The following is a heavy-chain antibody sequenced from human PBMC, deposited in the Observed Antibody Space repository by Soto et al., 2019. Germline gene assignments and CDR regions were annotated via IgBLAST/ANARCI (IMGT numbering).Heavy chain of an antibody. CDR1: GGTFSSYA. D-gene: IGHD4-17*01. Sequence: ASVKVSCKASGGTFSSYAISWVRQAPGQGLEWMGGIIPIFGTANYAQKFQGRVTITADESTSTAYMELSSLRSEDTAVYYCAEIISTETTKYSMDVWGQGTTVTVSS. CDR2: IIPIFGTA. J-gene: IGHJ6*02. CDR3: AEIISTETTKYSMDV. V-gene: IGHV1-69*13.